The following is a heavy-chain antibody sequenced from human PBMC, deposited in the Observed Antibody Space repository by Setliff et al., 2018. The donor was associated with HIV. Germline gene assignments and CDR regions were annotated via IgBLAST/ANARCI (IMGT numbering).Heavy chain of an antibody. J-gene: IGHJ5*02. D-gene: IGHD6-13*01. CDR1: GYTFTSYA. CDR3: ARDGLSSSWYRWFDP. V-gene: IGHV1-3*01. Sequence: ASVKVSCKASGYTFTSYAMHWVRQAPGQRLEWMGWINAGNGNTKYSQNFQGRVTITRDTSASTAYMELSSLRSEDTAVYYCARDGLSSSWYRWFDPWGQGTLVTVSS. CDR2: INAGNGNT.